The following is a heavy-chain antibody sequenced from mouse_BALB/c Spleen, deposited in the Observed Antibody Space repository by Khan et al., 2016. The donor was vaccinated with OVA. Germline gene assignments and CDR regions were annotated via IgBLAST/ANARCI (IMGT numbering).Heavy chain of an antibody. D-gene: IGHD4-1*01. J-gene: IGHJ4*01. CDR1: GYSITRDYA. CDR2: ISNSGST. V-gene: IGHV3-2*02. Sequence: EVQLQESGPGLVKPSQSLSLTCTVTGYSITRDYAWNWIRQFPGNKLEWMGYISNSGSTTYNPSLKSRISITRDTSKTRFFLQLNSVNTEDTATYYCSSELGRYYAMDYWGQGTSVTVSS. CDR3: SSELGRYYAMDY.